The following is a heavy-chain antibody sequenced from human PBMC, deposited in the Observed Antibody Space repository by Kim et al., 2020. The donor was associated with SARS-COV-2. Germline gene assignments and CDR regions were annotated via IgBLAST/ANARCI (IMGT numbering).Heavy chain of an antibody. CDR2: ISGSGHST. CDR3: AKDFGYDNYFYFGVDV. CDR1: GFTFNAYA. Sequence: GGSLRLSCAASGFTFNAYALSWVCQAPGKGLEWVSTISGSGHSTYYADPVKGRLTISRDDSKNTLYLQMNSLRAVDTAIYYCAKDFGYDNYFYFGVDVWGQGTTVTVSS. J-gene: IGHJ6*02. D-gene: IGHD3-22*01. V-gene: IGHV3-23*01.